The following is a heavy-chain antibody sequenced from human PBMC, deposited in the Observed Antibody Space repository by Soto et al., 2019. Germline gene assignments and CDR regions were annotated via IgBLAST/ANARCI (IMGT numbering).Heavy chain of an antibody. CDR2: IRWNSGTI. J-gene: IGHJ4*02. CDR3: AKDRTGPYGDFDY. Sequence: EVQLVGSGGGLVQPGRSLRLSCAASGFTFDDYAMHWVRQAPGKGLEWVSSIRWNSGTIDYADSVKGRFTISRDNAKNSLFLQRNSLRPEDTALYYCAKDRTGPYGDFDYWGQGTLVTVSS. D-gene: IGHD4-17*01. CDR1: GFTFDDYA. V-gene: IGHV3-9*01.